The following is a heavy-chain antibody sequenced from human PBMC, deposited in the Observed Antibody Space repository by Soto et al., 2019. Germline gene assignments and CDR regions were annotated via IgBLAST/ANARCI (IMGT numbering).Heavy chain of an antibody. V-gene: IGHV4-31*03. CDR1: GGSISSGGYY. D-gene: IGHD3-3*02. J-gene: IGHJ4*02. Sequence: QVQLQESGPGLVKPSQTLSLTCTVSGGSISSGGYYWSWIRQHPGKGLEWIGYIYYSGSTYYNPSLKSRXSXTXVTPKIHFPPTLSSWTAPDTAVYYFASHISMNYFDYWGQGTLVTVSS. CDR2: IYYSGST. CDR3: ASHISMNYFDY.